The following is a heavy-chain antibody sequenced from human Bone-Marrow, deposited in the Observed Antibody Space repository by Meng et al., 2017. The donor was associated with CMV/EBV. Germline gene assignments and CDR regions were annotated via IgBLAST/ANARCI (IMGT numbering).Heavy chain of an antibody. V-gene: IGHV1-2*02. J-gene: IGHJ4*02. CDR3: ARMYYDFWSGYYETIYYFDY. CDR1: GYTFTGYY. CDR2: INPNSGGT. Sequence: ASVKVSCKASGYTFTGYYMHWVRQAPGQGLEWMGWINPNSGGTNYAQKFQGRVTMTRDTSISTAYMELSRLRSDDTAVYYCARMYYDFWSGYYETIYYFDYWTQGTLVTVSS. D-gene: IGHD3-3*01.